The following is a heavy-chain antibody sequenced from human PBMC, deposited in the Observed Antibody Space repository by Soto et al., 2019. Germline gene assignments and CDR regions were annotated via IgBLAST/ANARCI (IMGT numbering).Heavy chain of an antibody. J-gene: IGHJ4*02. CDR3: TRDMDYGDRAFGDY. Sequence: HPGGSLRLSCAASGFTFSSFAMYWVRQAPGEGLEWLAVISYDGSKKYYADSVKGRFTISRDNPENTLYLQMNGLRTEDTAVYYCTRDMDYGDRAFGDYWGQGTLVTVSS. D-gene: IGHD4-17*01. CDR2: ISYDGSKK. CDR1: GFTFSSFA. V-gene: IGHV3-30-3*01.